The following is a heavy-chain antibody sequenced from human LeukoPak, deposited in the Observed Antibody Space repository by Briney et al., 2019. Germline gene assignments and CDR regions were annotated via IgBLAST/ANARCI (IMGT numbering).Heavy chain of an antibody. CDR2: ISSSSSTI. Sequence: GGSLRLSCAASGFTFSSYSMNWVREAPGKGLEWVSYISSSSSTIYYADSVKGRFTISRDNAKNSLYLQMNSLRDEDTAVYYCAREGGLVVVPAALDYWGQGTLVTVSP. D-gene: IGHD2-2*01. V-gene: IGHV3-48*02. CDR1: GFTFSSYS. J-gene: IGHJ4*02. CDR3: AREGGLVVVPAALDY.